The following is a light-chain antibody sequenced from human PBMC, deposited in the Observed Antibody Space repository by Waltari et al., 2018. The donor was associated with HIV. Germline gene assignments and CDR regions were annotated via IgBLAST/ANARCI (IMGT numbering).Light chain of an antibody. CDR2: EVN. J-gene: IGLJ2*01. CDR1: SSDVGAYHL. Sequence: SALTQPASVSGSPGQSITISCTGTSSDVGAYHLVPWYQQHPGKAPKFIIYEVNKRPSEVSIRFSGSKSGNTASLTISGLQAEDEADYYCCSYAGRSTLEVFGGGTKVTVL. CDR3: CSYAGRSTLEV. V-gene: IGLV2-23*02.